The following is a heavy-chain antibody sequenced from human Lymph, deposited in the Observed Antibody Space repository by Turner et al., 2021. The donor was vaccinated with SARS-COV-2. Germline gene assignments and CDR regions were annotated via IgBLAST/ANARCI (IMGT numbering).Heavy chain of an antibody. CDR2: IYSGGST. V-gene: IGHV3-53*01. CDR3: ARLLPYGDYFDY. D-gene: IGHD4-17*01. J-gene: IGHJ4*02. CDR1: EFTVSSKY. Sequence: EVQLVESGGGLIQPGGSLRLSCAASEFTVSSKYMSWVRQAPGKGLEWVSIIYSGGSTFYADSVKGRFTISRDNSKNTLYLQMNSLRAEDTAVYYCARLLPYGDYFDYWGQGTLVTVSS.